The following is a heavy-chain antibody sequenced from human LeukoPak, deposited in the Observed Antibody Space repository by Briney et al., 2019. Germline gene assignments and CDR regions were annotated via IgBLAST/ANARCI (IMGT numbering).Heavy chain of an antibody. Sequence: GGSLRLSCAASGFTFSSYSMNWVRQAPGKGLEWVSYISSSSSYIYYADSVKGRFTISRDNAKNSLYLQMNSLRAEDTAVYYCAREARLYYYDSSGYPDHIDYWGQGTLVTVSS. J-gene: IGHJ4*02. CDR2: ISSSSSYI. CDR3: AREARLYYYDSSGYPDHIDY. CDR1: GFTFSSYS. V-gene: IGHV3-21*05. D-gene: IGHD3-22*01.